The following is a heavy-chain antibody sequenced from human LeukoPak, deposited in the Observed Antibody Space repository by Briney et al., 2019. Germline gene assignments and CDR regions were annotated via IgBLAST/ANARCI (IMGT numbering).Heavy chain of an antibody. CDR1: GFTFETYW. Sequence: PGGSLRLSCAASGFTFETYWMHWVRQAPGKGLEWVSGISWNSGSIGYADSVKGRFTISRDNAKNSLYLQMNSLRAEDTALYYCAKDIFTMVRGVVDYWGQGTLVTVSS. J-gene: IGHJ4*02. CDR2: ISWNSGSI. D-gene: IGHD3-10*01. V-gene: IGHV3-9*01. CDR3: AKDIFTMVRGVVDY.